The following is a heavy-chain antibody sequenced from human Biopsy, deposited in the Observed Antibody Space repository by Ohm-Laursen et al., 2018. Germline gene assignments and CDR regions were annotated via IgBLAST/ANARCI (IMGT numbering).Heavy chain of an antibody. CDR3: ARDIMNPIGGLVARSDVFDV. Sequence: GASVKVSCNASGYTFTDYFLHWVRQAPGQGPEWMGWISPSRGGTNYAQKFQGRVTMIRNTSATTGYMELISLRSDDTAVYYCARDIMNPIGGLVARSDVFDVWGQGTMVTVSS. CDR2: ISPSRGGT. J-gene: IGHJ3*01. D-gene: IGHD3-16*02. CDR1: GYTFTDYF. V-gene: IGHV1-2*02.